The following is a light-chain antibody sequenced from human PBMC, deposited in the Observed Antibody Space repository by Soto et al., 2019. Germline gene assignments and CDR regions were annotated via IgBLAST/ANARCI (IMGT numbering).Light chain of an antibody. CDR3: CSYAGSTTRVQ. CDR2: EVS. Sequence: QSALTQPASVSGSPGQSITISCTGTSSDVDTYKYVSWYQQHPGNAPKLMIYEVSYRPSGVSDRFSGSKSGNTASLTISGLQAEDEADYYCCSYAGSTTRVQFGGGTKVTVL. J-gene: IGLJ2*01. CDR1: SSDVDTYKY. V-gene: IGLV2-14*01.